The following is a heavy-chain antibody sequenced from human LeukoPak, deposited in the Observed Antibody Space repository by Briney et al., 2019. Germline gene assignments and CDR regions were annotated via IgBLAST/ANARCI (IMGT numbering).Heavy chain of an antibody. CDR3: ARGPRNDP. D-gene: IGHD1-14*01. CDR2: VHPNSGNT. V-gene: IGHV1-8*01. J-gene: IGHJ5*02. Sequence: ASVKVSCKTSGYPFTTWEINWVRQAAGQGLEWMGWVHPNSGNTAYAQKFQGRVTMTRDTSISTAYMELSGLRSDDTAVYFCARGPRNDPWGQGTMVTVSS. CDR1: GYPFTTWE.